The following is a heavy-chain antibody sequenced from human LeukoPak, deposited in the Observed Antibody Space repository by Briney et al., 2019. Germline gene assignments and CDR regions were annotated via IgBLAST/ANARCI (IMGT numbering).Heavy chain of an antibody. CDR3: ARDPGPYGSYDY. J-gene: IGHJ4*02. CDR2: ISSSSSYI. D-gene: IGHD6-19*01. Sequence: GESLRLSCAASGFTFSSYSMNWVRQAPGKGLEWVSSISSSSSYIYYADSVKGRSTISRDNAKNSLYLQMNSLRAEDTAVYYCARDPGPYGSYDYWGQGTLVTVSS. CDR1: GFTFSSYS. V-gene: IGHV3-21*01.